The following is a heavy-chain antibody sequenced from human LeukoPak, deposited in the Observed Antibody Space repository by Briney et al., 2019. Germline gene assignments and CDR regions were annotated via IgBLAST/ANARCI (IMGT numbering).Heavy chain of an antibody. V-gene: IGHV4-59*11. CDR2: IYYSGST. J-gene: IGHJ4*02. CDR1: GGSISSHY. D-gene: IGHD6-19*01. Sequence: SETLSLTCTVSGGSISSHYWSWIRQPPGKGLEWIGCIYYSGSTNYNPSLKSRVTISVDTSKNQLSLKLSSVTAADTDVCYCARKRGSSGWYFDYWGQGTLVTVSS. CDR3: ARKRGSSGWYFDY.